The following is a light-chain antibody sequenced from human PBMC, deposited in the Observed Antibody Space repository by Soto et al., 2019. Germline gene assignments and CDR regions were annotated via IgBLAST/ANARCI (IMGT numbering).Light chain of an antibody. Sequence: EIVLTQSPATLSLSPGERATLSCRASQSISSYLAWYQQKPGQAPRLLIYDAFNRATGIPARFSGSGSGTDFTLTISSLEPEDFAVYYCQQRGSWPLTFGGGTKVEIK. CDR1: QSISSY. CDR3: QQRGSWPLT. V-gene: IGKV3-11*01. J-gene: IGKJ4*01. CDR2: DAF.